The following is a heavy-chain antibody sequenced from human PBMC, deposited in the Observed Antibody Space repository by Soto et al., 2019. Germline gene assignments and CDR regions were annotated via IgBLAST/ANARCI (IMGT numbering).Heavy chain of an antibody. V-gene: IGHV4-59*01. Sequence: QVQLQESGPGLVKPSETLSLTCTVSGGSISSYYWSWLRQPPGKGLEWIGYIYYSGSTNYNPSLKVRVTISVDTSKNQFSLKLSSVTAADTAVYYCARVLFGRGNWFDPWGQGTLVTVSS. CDR2: IYYSGST. CDR3: ARVLFGRGNWFDP. D-gene: IGHD3-3*01. CDR1: GGSISSYY. J-gene: IGHJ5*02.